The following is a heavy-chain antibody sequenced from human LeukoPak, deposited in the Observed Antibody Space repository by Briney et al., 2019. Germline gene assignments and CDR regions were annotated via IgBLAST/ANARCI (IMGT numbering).Heavy chain of an antibody. CDR2: IYDSGIT. D-gene: IGHD2-15*01. V-gene: IGHV4-4*09. CDR3: AGRGHRYSRD. CDR1: GYSVVSGY. Sequence: SETLSLTCAVSGYSVVSGYGDCIRQPPGKGLEWIGYIYDSGITDYSPSLKCRLTIALYTSNNQLSMSLSSKRAIRMVVYYCAGRGHRYSRDWGQGILVTVSS. J-gene: IGHJ1*01.